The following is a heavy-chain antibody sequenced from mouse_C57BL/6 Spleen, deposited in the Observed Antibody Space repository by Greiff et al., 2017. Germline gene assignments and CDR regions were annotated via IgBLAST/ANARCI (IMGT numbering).Heavy chain of an antibody. CDR2: IDPEDGDT. Sequence: VQLQQSGAELVRPGASVKLSCTASGFNIKDYYMHWVKQRPEQGLEWIGRIDPEDGDTEYAPKFQGKATMTEDTSSNTAYLQLSSLTSEDTAVYYCAPSTMITTAFRDFDVWGTGTTVTVSA. D-gene: IGHD2-4*01. CDR3: APSTMITTAFRDFDV. V-gene: IGHV14-1*01. J-gene: IGHJ1*03. CDR1: GFNIKDYY.